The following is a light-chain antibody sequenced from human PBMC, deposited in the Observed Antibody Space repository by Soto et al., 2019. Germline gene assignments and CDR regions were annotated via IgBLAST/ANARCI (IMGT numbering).Light chain of an antibody. CDR3: QQYGSSPWT. CDR1: QTVSSS. V-gene: IGKV3-11*01. J-gene: IGKJ1*01. Sequence: EIVLTQSPATLSLSPGERATLSCRASQTVSSSLAWYQQKPGQAPRLLIYEASNRATGIPARFSGSGSGADFTLTISSLEPEDFAVYYCQQYGSSPWTFGQGTKVEIK. CDR2: EAS.